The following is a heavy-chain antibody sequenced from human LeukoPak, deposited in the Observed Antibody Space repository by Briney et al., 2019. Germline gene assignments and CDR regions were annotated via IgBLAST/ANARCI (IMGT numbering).Heavy chain of an antibody. D-gene: IGHD5-18*01. Sequence: ASVKVSCKASGGTFSSYAISWVRQAPGQGLEWMGGIIPTFGTANYAQKFQGRVTITADESTSTAYMELSSLRSEDTAVYYCARGGPTAMHFDYWGQGTLVTVSS. V-gene: IGHV1-69*13. J-gene: IGHJ4*02. CDR3: ARGGPTAMHFDY. CDR2: IIPTFGTA. CDR1: GGTFSSYA.